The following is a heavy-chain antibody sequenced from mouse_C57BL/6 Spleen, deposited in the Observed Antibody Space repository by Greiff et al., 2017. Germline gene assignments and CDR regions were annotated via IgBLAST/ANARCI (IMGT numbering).Heavy chain of an antibody. V-gene: IGHV1-15*01. CDR2: IDPETGGT. D-gene: IGHD4-1*01. Sequence: LQESGAELVRPGASVTLSCKASGYTFTDYEMHWVKQTPVHGLEWIGAIDPETGGTAYNQKFKGKAILTADKSSSTAYMELRSLTSEDSAVYYCTRRWDVYFDYWGQGTTLTVSS. J-gene: IGHJ2*01. CDR3: TRRWDVYFDY. CDR1: GYTFTDYE.